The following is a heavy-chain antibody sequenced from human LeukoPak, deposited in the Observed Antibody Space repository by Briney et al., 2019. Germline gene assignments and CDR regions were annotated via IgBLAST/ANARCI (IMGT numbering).Heavy chain of an antibody. CDR3: ARSFRGMVRGVDYYYYYMDV. D-gene: IGHD3-10*01. J-gene: IGHJ6*03. CDR2: IILIFGTA. V-gene: IGHV1-69*05. CDR1: GGTFSSYA. Sequence: GASVKVSCKASGGTFSSYAISWVRQAPGQGLEWMGGIILIFGTANYAQKFQGRVTITTDESTSTAYMGLSSLRSEDTAVYYCARSFRGMVRGVDYYYYYMDVWGKGTTVTVSS.